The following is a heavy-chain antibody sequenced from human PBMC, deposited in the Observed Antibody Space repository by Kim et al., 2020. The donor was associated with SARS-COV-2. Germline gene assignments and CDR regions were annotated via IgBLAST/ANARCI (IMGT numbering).Heavy chain of an antibody. CDR2: IYYSGST. CDR1: GGSISSYY. D-gene: IGHD3-9*01. J-gene: IGHJ3*02. V-gene: IGHV4-59*01. Sequence: SETLSLTCTVSGGSISSYYWSWIRQPPGKGLEWIGYIYYSGSTNYNPSLKSRVTISVDTSKNQFSLKLSSVTAADTAVYYCARDMYDILTGYENAFDIWGQGTMVTVSS. CDR3: ARDMYDILTGYENAFDI.